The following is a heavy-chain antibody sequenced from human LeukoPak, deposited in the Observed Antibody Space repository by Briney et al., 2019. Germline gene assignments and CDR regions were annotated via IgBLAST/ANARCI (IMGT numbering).Heavy chain of an antibody. V-gene: IGHV3-23*01. CDR2: ISGSGDST. CDR3: AKLHTVTTTY. CDR1: GFTFCNYA. D-gene: IGHD4-11*01. Sequence: PGGSLRLSCAASGFTFCNYAMSWVRQAPGKGLEWVSGISGSGDSTYYADSVKGRFTISRDNSKNTLYVQMNSLRAEDTAVYYCAKLHTVTTTYWGQGTLVTVSS. J-gene: IGHJ4*02.